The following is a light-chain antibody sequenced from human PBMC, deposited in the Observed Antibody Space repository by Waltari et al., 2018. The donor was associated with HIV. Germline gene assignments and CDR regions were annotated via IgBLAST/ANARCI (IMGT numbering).Light chain of an antibody. J-gene: IGLJ2*01. CDR1: SSDVGGYDY. V-gene: IGLV2-8*01. CDR2: DVT. CDR3: SSYAGSNNWI. Sequence: QSALTQPLSASGSPGQSVTISCNGTSSDVGGYDYFSWYLQPPGKAPKLMLDDVTKRPAGVPDRFSGSKSGSTASLTLSGLQAEDEADYYCSSYAGSNNWIFGGGTKLTVL.